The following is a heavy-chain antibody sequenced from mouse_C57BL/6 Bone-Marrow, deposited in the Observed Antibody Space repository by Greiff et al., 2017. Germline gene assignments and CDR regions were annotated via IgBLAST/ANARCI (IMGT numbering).Heavy chain of an antibody. CDR1: GFTFNTYA. CDR3: GRLTGKGTY. D-gene: IGHD4-1*01. Sequence: GGGLVQPKGSLKLSCAASGFTFNTYAMHWVRQAPGKGLEWVARIRSKSSNYATYYADSVKDRLTISREDSQSMLDLQMNNLTTEDAAMYYCGRLTGKGTYWGQGTLVTVSA. V-gene: IGHV10-3*01. J-gene: IGHJ3*01. CDR2: IRSKSSNYAT.